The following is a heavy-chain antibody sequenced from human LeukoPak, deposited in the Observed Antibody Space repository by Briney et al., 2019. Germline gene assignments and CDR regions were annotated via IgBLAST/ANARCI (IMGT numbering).Heavy chain of an antibody. J-gene: IGHJ6*02. Sequence: PSETLSLTCTVSGGSISSGGYYWSWIRQHPGTGLEWIGYIYYSGSTYYNPSLKSRVTISVDTSKNQFSLKLSSVTAADTAVYYCAREARRLRCMDVWGQGTTVTISS. CDR2: IYYSGST. D-gene: IGHD3-3*01. CDR1: GGSISSGGYY. CDR3: AREARRLRCMDV. V-gene: IGHV4-31*03.